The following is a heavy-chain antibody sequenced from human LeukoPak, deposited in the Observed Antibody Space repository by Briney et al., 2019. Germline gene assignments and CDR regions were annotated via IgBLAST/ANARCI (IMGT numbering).Heavy chain of an antibody. J-gene: IGHJ5*02. CDR2: IYYSGST. Sequence: PSETLSLTCTVSGGSISSYYWSWIRQPPGKGLEWIGYIYYSGSTNYNPSLKSRVTISVDTSKNQFSLKLSSVTAADTAVYYCGREEIRSWFDPWGQGTLVTVSS. CDR1: GGSISSYY. D-gene: IGHD5-24*01. V-gene: IGHV4-59*01. CDR3: GREEIRSWFDP.